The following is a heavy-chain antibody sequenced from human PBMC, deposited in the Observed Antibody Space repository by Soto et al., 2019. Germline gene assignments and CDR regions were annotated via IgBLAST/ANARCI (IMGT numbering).Heavy chain of an antibody. Sequence: ASVKVSCKASGYTFTSYAIHWVRQAPGQRLEWMGWINAGNGNTKYSQKFQGRVTITRDTSASTAYMELSSLRSEDTAVYYCARDLGVATTLDYWGQGTMITV. V-gene: IGHV1-3*01. CDR1: GYTFTSYA. CDR3: ARDLGVATTLDY. D-gene: IGHD2-15*01. J-gene: IGHJ4*02. CDR2: INAGNGNT.